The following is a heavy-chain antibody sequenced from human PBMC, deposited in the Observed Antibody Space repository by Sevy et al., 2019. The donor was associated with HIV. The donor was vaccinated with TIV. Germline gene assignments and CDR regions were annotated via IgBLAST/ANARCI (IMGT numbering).Heavy chain of an antibody. D-gene: IGHD3-10*01. CDR3: AREARMGSYYFDY. CDR2: IYYSGST. J-gene: IGHJ4*02. CDR1: GDSVSSGSSY. V-gene: IGHV4-61*01. Sequence: SETLSLTCSVSGDSVSSGSSYWIWIRQPPGKGVEWIGYIYYSGSTNYDLSLKSRVAISIDTSKNQFSLKLNSVTAADTAVYYCAREARMGSYYFDYWGQGALVTVSS.